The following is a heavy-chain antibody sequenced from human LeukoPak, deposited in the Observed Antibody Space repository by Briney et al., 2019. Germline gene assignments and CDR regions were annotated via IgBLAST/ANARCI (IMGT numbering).Heavy chain of an antibody. CDR2: IYPGDSDT. J-gene: IGHJ4*02. D-gene: IGHD3-10*01. CDR3: ARPGSGTIGIDY. V-gene: IGHV5-51*01. CDR1: GYKFPNYW. Sequence: GESLKISFNGSGYKFPNYWIGWVRQMPGRGLEWMGIIYPGDSDTRYSPSFQGQVTISADRSISTAYLQWTSLKASDTAMYYCARPGSGTIGIDYWGQGTLVTVSS.